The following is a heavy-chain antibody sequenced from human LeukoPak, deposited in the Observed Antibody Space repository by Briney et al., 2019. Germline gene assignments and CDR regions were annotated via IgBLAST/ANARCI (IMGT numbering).Heavy chain of an antibody. CDR2: INQDGSDK. CDR1: GFTFSSHW. V-gene: IGHV3-7*03. J-gene: IGHJ4*02. CDR3: ARDPRQQWLVVDY. Sequence: GGSLRLSCAASGFTFSSHWMSWVRQAPGKGLEWVANINQDGSDKYYVDSVKGRFTISRDNAKNSLYLQMNSLRSDDTAVYYCARDPRQQWLVVDYWGQGTLVTVSS. D-gene: IGHD6-19*01.